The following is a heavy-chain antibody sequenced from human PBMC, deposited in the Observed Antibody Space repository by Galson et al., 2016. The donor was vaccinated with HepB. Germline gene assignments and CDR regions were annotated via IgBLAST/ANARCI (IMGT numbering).Heavy chain of an antibody. CDR2: IKPIFATP. D-gene: IGHD3-10*01. Sequence: SVKVSCKASGYTFTIYGISWVRQAPGQGLQWMGSIKPIFATPDYAQEFRGRVTFTADTSTSTYYMDLRSLRSDDTAVYYCARQDTRFGSEEGFDIWGQGTMVIVSS. V-gene: IGHV1-18*04. CDR3: ARQDTRFGSEEGFDI. CDR1: GYTFTIYG. J-gene: IGHJ3*02.